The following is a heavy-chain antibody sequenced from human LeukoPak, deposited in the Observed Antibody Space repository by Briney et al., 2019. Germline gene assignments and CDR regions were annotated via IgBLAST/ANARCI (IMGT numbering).Heavy chain of an antibody. V-gene: IGHV3-7*01. Sequence: PGGSLRLSCAASGFILSNCAMSWVRQAPGKGLEWVANIKQDGSEKYYVDSVKGRFTISRDNAKNSLYLQMNSLRAEDTAVYYCARRFLYYDILTGFSPAYYFDYWGQGTLVTVSS. CDR1: GFILSNCA. CDR2: IKQDGSEK. D-gene: IGHD3-9*01. J-gene: IGHJ4*02. CDR3: ARRFLYYDILTGFSPAYYFDY.